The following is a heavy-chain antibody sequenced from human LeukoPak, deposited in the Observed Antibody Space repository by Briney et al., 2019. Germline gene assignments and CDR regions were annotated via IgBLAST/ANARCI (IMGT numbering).Heavy chain of an antibody. J-gene: IGHJ4*02. CDR2: ISYDGSNK. CDR3: AKQDSSGPFDY. CDR1: GFTFSSYG. V-gene: IGHV3-30*18. D-gene: IGHD3-22*01. Sequence: PGGSLRLSRAASGFTFSSYGMHWVRQAPGKGLEWVAVISYDGSNKYYADSVKGRFTISRDNSKNTLYLQMNSLRAEDTAVYYCAKQDSSGPFDYWGQGTLVTVSS.